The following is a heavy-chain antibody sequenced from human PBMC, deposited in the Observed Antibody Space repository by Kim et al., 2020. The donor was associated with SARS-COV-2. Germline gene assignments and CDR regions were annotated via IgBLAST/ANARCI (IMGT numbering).Heavy chain of an antibody. J-gene: IGHJ6*02. CDR3: VRHKSYYGIDV. V-gene: IGHV4-39*01. D-gene: IGHD3-16*01. Sequence: TYYNPSLKRRVTISIDTSKNQFSLKLSSVTAADTALYYCVRHKSYYGIDVWGQGTTVTVSS. CDR2: T.